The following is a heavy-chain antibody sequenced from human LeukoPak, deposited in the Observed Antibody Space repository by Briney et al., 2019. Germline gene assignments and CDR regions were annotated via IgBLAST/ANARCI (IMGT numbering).Heavy chain of an antibody. D-gene: IGHD3-9*01. J-gene: IGHJ4*02. CDR3: ARDNDLLRYFDWPLDY. V-gene: IGHV3-66*01. Sequence: GGSLRLSCAASGFTFNNAWMSWVRQAPGKGLERVSVIYSGGSTYYADSVKGRFTISRDNAKNSLYLQMNSLRAEDTAVYYCARDNDLLRYFDWPLDYWGQGTLVTVSS. CDR2: IYSGGST. CDR1: GFTFNNAW.